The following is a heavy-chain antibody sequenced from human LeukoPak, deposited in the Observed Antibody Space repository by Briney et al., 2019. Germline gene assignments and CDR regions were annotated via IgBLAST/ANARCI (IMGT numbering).Heavy chain of an antibody. D-gene: IGHD3-10*01. Sequence: GGSLRLSCAASGFTFSIYTMNWVRQAPGKGLEWVSSISSSNSYIYYADSVKGRFIISRDNAKNSLYLQMNSLRAEDTAVYYCARRYGSGSYYRFFDYWGRGTLVTVSS. CDR1: GFTFSIYT. CDR3: ARRYGSGSYYRFFDY. CDR2: ISSSNSYI. V-gene: IGHV3-21*01. J-gene: IGHJ4*02.